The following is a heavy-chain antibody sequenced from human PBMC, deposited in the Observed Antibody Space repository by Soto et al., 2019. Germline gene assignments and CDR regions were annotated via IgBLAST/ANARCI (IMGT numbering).Heavy chain of an antibody. V-gene: IGHV3-30*18. D-gene: IGHD6-6*01. CDR2: ISYDGSNK. J-gene: IGHJ4*02. Sequence: PGGSLRLSCAASGFTFSSYSMNWVRQAPGKGLEWVAVISYDGSNKYYADSVKGRFTISRDNSKNTLYLQMNSLRAEDTAVYYCAKDLTARLVALWWYFDYWGQGTLVTVSS. CDR3: AKDLTARLVALWWYFDY. CDR1: GFTFSSYS.